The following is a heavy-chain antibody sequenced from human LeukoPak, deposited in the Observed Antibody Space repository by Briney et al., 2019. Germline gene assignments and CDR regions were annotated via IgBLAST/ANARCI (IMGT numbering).Heavy chain of an antibody. CDR1: GFTFSSYA. D-gene: IGHD2-2*01. Sequence: GGSLRLSCAASGFTFSSYAMSWVRQAPGKGLEWVSAISGSGGSTYYADSVKGRFTISRDNSKNTLYLQMNSLRAEDTAVYYCANAGAPGYCSSTSCPLRYFQHWGQGTLVTVSS. J-gene: IGHJ1*01. CDR2: ISGSGGST. V-gene: IGHV3-23*01. CDR3: ANAGAPGYCSSTSCPLRYFQH.